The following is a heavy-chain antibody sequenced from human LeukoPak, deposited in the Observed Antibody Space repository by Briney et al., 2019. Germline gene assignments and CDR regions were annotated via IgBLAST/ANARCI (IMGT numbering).Heavy chain of an antibody. CDR3: ARDLGRGIVVVPAAPDYYYYYYMDV. Sequence: ASVKVSCKASGYTFTSYGISWVRQAPGQGLEWMGWISAYNGNTNYAQKLRGRVTMTTDTSTSTAYMELRSLRSDDTAVYYCARDLGRGIVVVPAAPDYYYYYYMDVWGKGTTVTVSS. CDR2: ISAYNGNT. D-gene: IGHD2-2*01. CDR1: GYTFTSYG. J-gene: IGHJ6*03. V-gene: IGHV1-18*01.